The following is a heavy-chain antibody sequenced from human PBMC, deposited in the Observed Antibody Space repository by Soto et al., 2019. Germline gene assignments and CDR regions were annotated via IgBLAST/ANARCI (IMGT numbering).Heavy chain of an antibody. J-gene: IGHJ6*02. CDR1: GFTFRSYG. Sequence: GALRLSCGAAGFTFRSYGMHWGRQAPGKGVEWVAVIRYDGSNKYYADSVKGRFTISRDNSKNTLYLQMNSLRAEDTAVYYCARGPYYYDSSGRYGTDVWGQGTTVTVSS. CDR2: IRYDGSNK. CDR3: ARGPYYYDSSGRYGTDV. D-gene: IGHD3-22*01. V-gene: IGHV3-33*01.